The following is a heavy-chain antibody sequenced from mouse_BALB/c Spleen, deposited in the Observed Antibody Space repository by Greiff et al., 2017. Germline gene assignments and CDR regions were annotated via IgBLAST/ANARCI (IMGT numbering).Heavy chain of an antibody. CDR1: GYTFTSYW. Sequence: QVQLKQPGAELVRPGASVKLSCKASGYTFTSYWINWVKQRPGQGLEWIGNIYPSDSYTNYNQKFKDKATLTVDKSSSTAYMQLSSPTSEDSAVYYCGRSGYRYDEAWFAYWGQGTLVTVSA. CDR3: GRSGYRYDEAWFAY. D-gene: IGHD2-14*01. J-gene: IGHJ3*01. CDR2: IYPSDSYT. V-gene: IGHV1-69*02.